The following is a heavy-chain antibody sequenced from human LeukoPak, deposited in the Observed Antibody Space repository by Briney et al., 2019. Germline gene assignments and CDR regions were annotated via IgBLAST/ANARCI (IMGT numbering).Heavy chain of an antibody. Sequence: SETLSLTCSVSGGSISSYYWSWIRQPPGKGLEWIGYIYYSGSTNYNPSLKSRVTISVDTSKNQFSLKLSSVTAADTAVYYCASNHYDSSGYYPHAFDIWGQGTMVTVSS. V-gene: IGHV4-59*01. CDR3: ASNHYDSSGYYPHAFDI. D-gene: IGHD3-22*01. J-gene: IGHJ3*02. CDR2: IYYSGST. CDR1: GGSISSYY.